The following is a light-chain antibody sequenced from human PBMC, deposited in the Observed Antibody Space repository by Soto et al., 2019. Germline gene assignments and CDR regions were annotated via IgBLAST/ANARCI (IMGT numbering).Light chain of an antibody. Sequence: EIVMSLSPATLSLSKGERASLSCRASKSFSRSYLAWYQQKPGQSPRLLIYGASTRATGIPARFSGSGSGTEFTLTISSLQSEDFAVYYCQQYNNWPPITFGQGTRLEIK. CDR2: GAS. CDR1: KSFSRSY. V-gene: IGKV3-15*01. J-gene: IGKJ5*01. CDR3: QQYNNWPPIT.